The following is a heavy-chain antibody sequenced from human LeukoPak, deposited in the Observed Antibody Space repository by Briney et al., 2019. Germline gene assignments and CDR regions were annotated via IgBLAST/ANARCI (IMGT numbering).Heavy chain of an antibody. J-gene: IGHJ4*01. Sequence: PGGSLRLSCAASGFTFSSYGMHWVRQAPGKGLEWVAFIRYDGSNKYYADSVKGRFTISRDNSKNTLYLQMNSLRAEDTAVYYCSKGSRIAATGNGYFGYWGQGTLVTVSS. D-gene: IGHD6-13*01. CDR2: IRYDGSNK. V-gene: IGHV3-30*02. CDR1: GFTFSSYG. CDR3: SKGSRIAATGNGYFGY.